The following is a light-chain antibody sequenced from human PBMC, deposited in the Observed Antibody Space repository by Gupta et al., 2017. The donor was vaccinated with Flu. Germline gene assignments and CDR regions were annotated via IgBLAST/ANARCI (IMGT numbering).Light chain of an antibody. CDR2: AAS. CDR1: QNLNSY. Sequence: GDRVTITCRASQNLNSYLNWYQQKPGKAPKLLIYAASSLQSGVPSRFSGSGSGTDFTLTITSLQPGDFATYYCQQSYSTPLTFGGGTKVEIK. CDR3: QQSYSTPLT. J-gene: IGKJ4*01. V-gene: IGKV1-39*01.